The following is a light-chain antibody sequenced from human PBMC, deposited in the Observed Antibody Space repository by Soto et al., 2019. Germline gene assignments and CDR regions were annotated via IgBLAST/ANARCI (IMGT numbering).Light chain of an antibody. CDR1: QSVSSY. V-gene: IGKV3-11*01. CDR3: QQRSNWPLT. J-gene: IGKJ3*01. CDR2: DAS. Sequence: EIVLTQSPATLSLSPGERATLSCRASQSVSSYLAWYQQKPGQAPRLLIYDASNRATGIPARFSGSGSGTDFTLTISSLEAEDCAVYYCQQRSNWPLTFGRGTKVDIK.